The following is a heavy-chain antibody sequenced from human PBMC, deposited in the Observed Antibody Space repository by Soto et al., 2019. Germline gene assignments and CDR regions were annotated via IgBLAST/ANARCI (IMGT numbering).Heavy chain of an antibody. V-gene: IGHV3-23*01. Sequence: EAQLLESGGGLLQPGGSLRLSCAASGFTFSTYAMSWVRQAPGKGLEWVSAISASGDTIYYADSVKGRFTISRDNSMNSLYLQISSLRIEDTGVNYWARPRGDGGFDAYDIWGQGTMVTVSS. CDR2: ISASGDTI. D-gene: IGHD4-17*01. CDR1: GFTFSTYA. J-gene: IGHJ3*02. CDR3: ARPRGDGGFDAYDI.